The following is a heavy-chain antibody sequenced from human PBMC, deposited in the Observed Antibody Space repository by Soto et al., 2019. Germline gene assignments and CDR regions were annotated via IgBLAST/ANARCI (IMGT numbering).Heavy chain of an antibody. D-gene: IGHD2-15*01. J-gene: IGHJ4*02. Sequence: EVQLLESGGGLVQPGGSLSVSCAASGFPFSNHAMSWVRQAPGKGLEWVSGISDGGDLIYYADSVKGRFSMSRDNSENMLYLQMTNLSAEDTAIYFCAKRQGTGLAAKNFDFWGQGTLVTVSS. CDR2: ISDGGDLI. CDR1: GFPFSNHA. V-gene: IGHV3-23*01. CDR3: AKRQGTGLAAKNFDF.